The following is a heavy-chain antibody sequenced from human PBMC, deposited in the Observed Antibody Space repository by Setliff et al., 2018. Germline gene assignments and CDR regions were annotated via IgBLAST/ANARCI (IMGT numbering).Heavy chain of an antibody. CDR2: IYYSGST. CDR3: ARDSALHSYHYDSSGYLDY. D-gene: IGHD3-22*01. V-gene: IGHV4-59*12. Sequence: SETLSLTCTVSGGSITSYYWSWIRQPPGKGLEYIGYIYYSGSTNYNPSLKSRVTISGETSKNQFSLKLTSVTAADTAVYYCARDSALHSYHYDSSGYLDYWGQGALVTVSS. J-gene: IGHJ4*02. CDR1: GGSITSYY.